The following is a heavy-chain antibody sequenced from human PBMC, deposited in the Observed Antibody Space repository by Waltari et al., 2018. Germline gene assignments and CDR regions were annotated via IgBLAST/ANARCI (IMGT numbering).Heavy chain of an antibody. V-gene: IGHV1-24*01. Sequence: QVRLGQTGAEGKRHGVSGKVSGTVSGYTLRERSMHWERQAPGKGLEWMGGFDPEDGETIYAQKFQGRVTMTEDTSTDTAYMELSSLRSEDTAVYYCATGYSGSYFGYWGQGTLVTVSS. J-gene: IGHJ4*02. CDR3: ATGYSGSYFGY. CDR1: GYTLRERS. CDR2: FDPEDGET. D-gene: IGHD1-26*01.